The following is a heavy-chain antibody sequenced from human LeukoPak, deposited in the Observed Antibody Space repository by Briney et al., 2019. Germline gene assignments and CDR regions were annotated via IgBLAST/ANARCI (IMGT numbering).Heavy chain of an antibody. D-gene: IGHD2-21*02. CDR2: VYYSGST. CDR3: AEWSGGDHWYFDL. Sequence: SETLSLTCTVSGGSINDYYWTWIRQPPGKGLEWIGYVYYSGSTSHNPSLKSRVTISVDTSRNQFSLKLSSVTAADTAVYYCAEWSGGDHWYFDLWGRGTLVTVSS. V-gene: IGHV4-59*01. CDR1: GGSINDYY. J-gene: IGHJ2*01.